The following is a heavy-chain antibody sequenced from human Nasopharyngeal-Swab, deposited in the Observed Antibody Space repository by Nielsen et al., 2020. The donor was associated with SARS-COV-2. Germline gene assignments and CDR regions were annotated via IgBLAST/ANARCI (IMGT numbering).Heavy chain of an antibody. Sequence: GESLKISCAASGFTFSSYAMHWVRQAPGKGLEWVAVISYDGSNKYYADPVKGRFTISRDNSKNTLYLQMNSLRAEDTAVYYCARPYSGSYWSYFDYWGQGTLVTVSS. V-gene: IGHV3-30-3*01. CDR1: GFTFSSYA. D-gene: IGHD1-26*01. CDR2: ISYDGSNK. CDR3: ARPYSGSYWSYFDY. J-gene: IGHJ4*02.